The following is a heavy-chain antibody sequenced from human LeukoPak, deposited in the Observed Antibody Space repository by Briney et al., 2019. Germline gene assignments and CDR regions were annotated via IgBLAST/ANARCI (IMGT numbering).Heavy chain of an antibody. D-gene: IGHD5-12*01. CDR1: GFTFTMFS. Sequence: PGGSLRLSCAASGFTFTMFSMNWLRQAPGKGLEWIAFIRGRSDTTYYADSVQGRFTISRDNSKNTLYLQMNSLRAEDTAVYYCAKDWPSFFIVATIPQGDYWGQGTLVTVSS. CDR2: IRGRSDTT. CDR3: AKDWPSFFIVATIPQGDY. V-gene: IGHV3-48*01. J-gene: IGHJ4*02.